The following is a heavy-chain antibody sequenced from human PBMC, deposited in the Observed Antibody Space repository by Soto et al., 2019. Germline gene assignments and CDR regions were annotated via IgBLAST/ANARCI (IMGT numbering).Heavy chain of an antibody. CDR1: GFTFSDYY. V-gene: IGHV3-11*06. Sequence: LRLSCAASGFTFSDYYMSWIRQAPGKGLEWVSSISSSSSYTNYADSVKGRFTISRDNAKNSLYLQMNSLRAEDTAVYYCARLVRYQLGYMDVWGQGTTVTVSS. D-gene: IGHD2-2*01. J-gene: IGHJ6*02. CDR2: ISSSSSYT. CDR3: ARLVRYQLGYMDV.